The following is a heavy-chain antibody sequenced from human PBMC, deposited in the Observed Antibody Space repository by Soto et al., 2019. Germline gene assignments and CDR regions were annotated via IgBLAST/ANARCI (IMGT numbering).Heavy chain of an antibody. Sequence: SETLSLTCAVYGGSFSGYYWSWIRQPPGKGLEWIGEINHSGSTNYNPSLKSRVTISVDTSKNQFSLKLGSVTAADTAVYYWARGSNIRHSCSDPWGKGTLVTVS. D-gene: IGHD2-2*01. V-gene: IGHV4-34*01. J-gene: IGHJ5*02. CDR1: GGSFSGYY. CDR2: INHSGST. CDR3: ARGSNIRHSCSDP.